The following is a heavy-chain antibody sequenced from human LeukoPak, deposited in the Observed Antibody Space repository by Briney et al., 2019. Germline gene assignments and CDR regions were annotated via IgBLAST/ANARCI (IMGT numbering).Heavy chain of an antibody. D-gene: IGHD1-26*01. V-gene: IGHV3-7*03. Sequence: GGSLRLSCAASGFTFRSYGMNWVRQAPGKGLEWVANIEQDGSEKYYVDSVKGRFTISRDNAKNSLYLQMNSLRAEDTALYHCARVGATPFYYYYYMDVWGKGTTVTISS. CDR2: IEQDGSEK. CDR3: ARVGATPFYYYYYMDV. CDR1: GFTFRSYG. J-gene: IGHJ6*03.